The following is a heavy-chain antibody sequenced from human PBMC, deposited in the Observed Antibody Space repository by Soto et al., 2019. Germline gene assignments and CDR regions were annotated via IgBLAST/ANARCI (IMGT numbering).Heavy chain of an antibody. D-gene: IGHD4-17*01. J-gene: IGHJ6*02. CDR2: IIPVFGAT. CDR1: GVSFSSYA. Sequence: QVQLVQSGAEVKKPGSSVKVSCKASGVSFSSYAISWVRQAPGQGLEWMGGIIPVFGATRYAQNFQGRVTITADESTSTAYMELSSLRSEDTAVYYCANHQILHYGDVYYYYAIDVWGRGTTVTVSS. V-gene: IGHV1-69*01. CDR3: ANHQILHYGDVYYYYAIDV.